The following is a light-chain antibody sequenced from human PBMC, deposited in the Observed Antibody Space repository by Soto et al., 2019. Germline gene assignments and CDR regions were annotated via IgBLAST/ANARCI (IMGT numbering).Light chain of an antibody. CDR3: AAWDDSLNGVV. Sequence: QSVLTLPPSASGAPGQRVSISCSGSSSNIGSNSVNWYQQLPGTAPKLLIYSNDQRPSGVPDRFSGSKSGTSASLAISGLRSEDEADYDCAAWDDSLNGVVFSGGTKLTVI. CDR2: SND. V-gene: IGLV1-44*01. CDR1: SSNIGSNS. J-gene: IGLJ2*01.